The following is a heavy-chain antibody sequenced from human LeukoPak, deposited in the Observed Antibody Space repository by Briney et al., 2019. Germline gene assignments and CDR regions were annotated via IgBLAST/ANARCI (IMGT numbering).Heavy chain of an antibody. CDR1: GFTFSNYW. D-gene: IGHD6-13*01. CDR2: IKQDGSEK. CDR3: ASLAADVNGGNY. J-gene: IGHJ4*02. Sequence: GGSLRLSCAASGFTFSNYWMSWVRQAPGKGLEWVANIKQDGSEKYYVDSVKGRFTVSRDNTKNSLFLQMNSLRAEDTAVYCCASLAADVNGGNYWGQGTLVTVSS. V-gene: IGHV3-7*01.